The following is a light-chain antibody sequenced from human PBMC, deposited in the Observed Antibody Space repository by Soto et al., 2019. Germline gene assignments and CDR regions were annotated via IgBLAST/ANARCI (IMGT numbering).Light chain of an antibody. V-gene: IGKV3-20*01. CDR2: AAS. CDR1: QSVADNY. Sequence: EIVLTQSPGTLSLSPGERATLSCRASQSVADNYLAWYQQKPGQPPRLLIYAASRQATGIPDTFSGSGSGTDFTLTITRLEPEDFALYYCQQYGHSPRTFGQGTKVEIK. J-gene: IGKJ1*01. CDR3: QQYGHSPRT.